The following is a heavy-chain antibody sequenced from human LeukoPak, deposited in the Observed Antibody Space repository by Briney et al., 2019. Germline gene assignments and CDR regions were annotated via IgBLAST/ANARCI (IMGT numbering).Heavy chain of an antibody. V-gene: IGHV4-4*07. CDR1: GGSISSYY. CDR3: ARLSTVTTSFDY. D-gene: IGHD4-17*01. Sequence: SETLSLTCTVSGGSISSYYWSWVRQPAGKGLEWIGRIYTSGTTHYNPSLKSRVTMSVDTSKNQFSLKLSSVTAADTAVYYCARLSTVTTSFDYWGQGTLVTVSS. CDR2: IYTSGTT. J-gene: IGHJ4*02.